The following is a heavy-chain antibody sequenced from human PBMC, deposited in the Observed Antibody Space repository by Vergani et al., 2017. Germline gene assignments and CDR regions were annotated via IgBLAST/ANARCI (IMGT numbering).Heavy chain of an antibody. D-gene: IGHD6-19*01. CDR1: GGSFSGYY. CDR3: AGGPGYSSGWYNGGGDY. Sequence: QVQLQQWGAGLLKPSETLSLTCAVYGGSFSGYYWSWIRQPPGKGLEWIGEINHSGSTNYNPSLKSRVTISVDTSKNQFSLKLSSVTAADTAVYYCAGGPGYSSGWYNGGGDYWGQGTLVTVSS. J-gene: IGHJ4*02. CDR2: INHSGST. V-gene: IGHV4-34*01.